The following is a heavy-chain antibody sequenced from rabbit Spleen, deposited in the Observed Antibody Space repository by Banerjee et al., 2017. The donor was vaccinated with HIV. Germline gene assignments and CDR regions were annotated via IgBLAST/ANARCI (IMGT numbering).Heavy chain of an antibody. D-gene: IGHD8-1*01. CDR1: GLDFSDSYW. CDR3: ARDSGSSFSSYGMDL. Sequence: QQQLVESGGDLVKPGASLTLTCTASGLDFSDSYWMSWARQAPGKGLEWIACIYTGDGGTGYASWAKGRFTISKTSSTTVTLQMTSLTAADTATYFCARDSGSSFSSYGMDLWGPGTLVTVS. CDR2: IYTGDGGT. V-gene: IGHV1S45*01. J-gene: IGHJ6*01.